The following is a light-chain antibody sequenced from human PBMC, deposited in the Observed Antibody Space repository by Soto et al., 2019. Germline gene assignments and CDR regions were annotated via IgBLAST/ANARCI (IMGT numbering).Light chain of an antibody. CDR3: QQLSSYPFT. CDR1: QAISTS. J-gene: IGKJ3*01. Sequence: DIQLTQSPSFLSASLGDRVTITCRASQAISTSLAWYQQKPGKAPKLLIYAASTLQSGVPSGFSGSGSGTEFTLTISGLQPEDCATYYCQQLSSYPFTFGPGTTVDIK. V-gene: IGKV1-9*01. CDR2: AAS.